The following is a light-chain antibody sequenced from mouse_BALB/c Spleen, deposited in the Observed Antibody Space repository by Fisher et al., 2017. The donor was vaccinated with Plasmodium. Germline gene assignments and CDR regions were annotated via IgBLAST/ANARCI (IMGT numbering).Light chain of an antibody. CDR2: YAS. CDR1: QSISNY. V-gene: IGKV5-45*01. Sequence: DIVITQTTATLSVTPGDRVTLSCRASQSISNYLHWYHQKSHESPRLLIKYASQSISGIPSRFSGSGSGTDFTLKISRVEAEDLGVYFCSQSTHLPLTFGAGTRLELK. CDR3: SQSTHLPLT. J-gene: IGKJ5*01.